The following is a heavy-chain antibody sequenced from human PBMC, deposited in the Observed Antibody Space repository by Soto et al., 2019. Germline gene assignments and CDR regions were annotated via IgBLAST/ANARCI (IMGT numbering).Heavy chain of an antibody. J-gene: IGHJ4*02. V-gene: IGHV2-5*02. Sequence: QITLKESGPTLLKPTQTLTLTCTFSGFSLRSLGMAVGWIRQPPGRALEWVALIYWDDEARYSPSLQSRLTITKDTSKNHVVLTMTTMDPVDTATYYCARRYDSSFDFWGQGIPVTVSS. CDR1: GFSLRSLGMA. CDR3: ARRYDSSFDF. CDR2: IYWDDEA. D-gene: IGHD6-6*01.